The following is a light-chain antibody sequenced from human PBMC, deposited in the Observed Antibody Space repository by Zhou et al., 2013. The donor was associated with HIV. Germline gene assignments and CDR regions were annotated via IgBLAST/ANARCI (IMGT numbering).Light chain of an antibody. Sequence: EIVLTQSPGTLSLSPGERAALSCRASQSISSGHLAWYQQRLGQAPRLLIFGASSRAPAIPDRFSGSGSGTDYTLTITRLEPEDFAVYYCQQRSNWPFGPGTKVDIK. J-gene: IGKJ3*01. CDR1: QSISSGH. CDR3: QQRSNWP. CDR2: GAS. V-gene: IGKV3D-20*02.